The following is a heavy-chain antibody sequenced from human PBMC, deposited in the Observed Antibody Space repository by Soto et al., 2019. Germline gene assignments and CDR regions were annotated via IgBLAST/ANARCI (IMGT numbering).Heavy chain of an antibody. J-gene: IGHJ4*02. CDR3: ARMVGLYYFDF. CDR2: FYYNGNT. V-gene: IGHV4-59*08. CDR1: GSSISGYY. D-gene: IGHD2-8*01. Sequence: SETLSLTCTVSGSSISGYYWSWIRQPPGKGLEWIGYFYYNGNTNYNPSLKSRVSISVGSSKNEFSLRLNSVTAADTAVYYCARMVGLYYFDFWGQGALVTVSS.